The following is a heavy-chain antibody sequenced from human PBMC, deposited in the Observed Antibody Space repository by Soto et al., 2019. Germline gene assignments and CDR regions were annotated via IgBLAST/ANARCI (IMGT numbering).Heavy chain of an antibody. CDR2: ISGSGGGT. CDR1: GFTFNMYA. Sequence: GSMRLSCAASGFTFNMYAMSWVRQAPGKGRGWVSAISGSGGGTYYADSVEGRFTISRDNSNNTLYLQMSSLRAEDTAVYYCAKCGYDRSGSLLRYFQHWGQGT. CDR3: AKCGYDRSGSLLRYFQH. J-gene: IGHJ1*01. V-gene: IGHV3-23*01. D-gene: IGHD3-22*01.